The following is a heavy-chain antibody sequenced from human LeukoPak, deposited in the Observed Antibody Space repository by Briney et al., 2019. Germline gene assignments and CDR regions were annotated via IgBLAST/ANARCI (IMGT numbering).Heavy chain of an antibody. J-gene: IGHJ4*02. CDR2: IKRDGSET. CDR1: GFTFTNYW. D-gene: IGHD6-19*01. Sequence: GGSLRLSCAASGFTFTNYWMSWVRQAPGKGLEWVANIKRDGSETYYADSVKGRFTISRDNAKNSLYLQMNSLRGEDTALYYCAKGRYSSGWYLLWPIDSWGQGTLVTVSS. V-gene: IGHV3-7*03. CDR3: AKGRYSSGWYLLWPIDS.